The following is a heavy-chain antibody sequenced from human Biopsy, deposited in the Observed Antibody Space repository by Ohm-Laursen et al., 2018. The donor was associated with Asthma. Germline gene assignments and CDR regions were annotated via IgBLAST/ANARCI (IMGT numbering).Heavy chain of an antibody. CDR3: VRWRSGYPDHYSDF. V-gene: IGHV3-30*03. Sequence: SLRLSCAASGFTFRNFGMHWVRQAPGKGLEWVALISSDVREWYADSVKGRFTISRDNSKNTLDLQMNSLRGDDTAVYSCVRWRSGYPDHYSDFWGLGTMVTVSS. J-gene: IGHJ4*02. CDR2: ISSDVRE. CDR1: GFTFRNFG. D-gene: IGHD2-21*01.